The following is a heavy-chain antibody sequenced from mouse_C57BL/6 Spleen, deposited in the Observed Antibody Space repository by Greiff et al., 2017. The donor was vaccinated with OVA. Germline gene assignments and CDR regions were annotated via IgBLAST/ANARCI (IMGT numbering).Heavy chain of an antibody. Sequence: EVQGVESGGDLVKPGGSLKLSCAASGFTFSSYGMSWVRQTPDKRLEWVATINSGGSYTYYPDSVKGRFTISRDNAKNTLYLQMSSLKSEDTAMYYCARYDYDGYAMDYWGQGTSVTVSS. CDR2: INSGGSYT. V-gene: IGHV5-6*01. CDR1: GFTFSSYG. D-gene: IGHD2-4*01. J-gene: IGHJ4*01. CDR3: ARYDYDGYAMDY.